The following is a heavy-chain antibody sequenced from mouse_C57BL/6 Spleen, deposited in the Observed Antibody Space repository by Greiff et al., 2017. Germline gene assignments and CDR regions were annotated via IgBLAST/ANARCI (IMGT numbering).Heavy chain of an antibody. CDR1: GYAFSSSW. D-gene: IGHD2-1*01. CDR3: ARVGYYGNYDAMDY. V-gene: IGHV1-82*01. CDR2: IYPGDGDT. J-gene: IGHJ4*01. Sequence: QVQLKQSGPELVKPGASVKISCKASGYAFSSSWMNWVKQRPGKGLEWIGRIYPGDGDTNYNGKFKGKATLTADKSSSTAYMQLSSLTSEDSAVYFCARVGYYGNYDAMDYWGQGTSVTVSS.